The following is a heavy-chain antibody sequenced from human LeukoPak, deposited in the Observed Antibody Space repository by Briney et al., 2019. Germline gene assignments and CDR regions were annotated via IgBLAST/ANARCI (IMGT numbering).Heavy chain of an antibody. J-gene: IGHJ4*02. CDR2: ISSSCSTI. Sequence: PGGSLRLSCAASGFTFSSYSMNWVRQAPGKGLEWVSYISSSCSTIYYADSVKGRFTISRDNAKNSLYLQMNSLRAEDTAVYYCAPPLLGTNDVDYWGQGTLVTVSS. D-gene: IGHD1-1*01. CDR3: APPLLGTNDVDY. CDR1: GFTFSSYS. V-gene: IGHV3-48*04.